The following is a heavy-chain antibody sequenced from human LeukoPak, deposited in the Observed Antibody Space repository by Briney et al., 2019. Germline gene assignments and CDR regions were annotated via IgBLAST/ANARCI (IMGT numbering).Heavy chain of an antibody. V-gene: IGHV4-59*12. J-gene: IGHJ4*02. CDR2: IYYSGST. CDR3: ARSRYYYDSSGSDY. D-gene: IGHD3-22*01. CDR1: GGSISSYY. Sequence: PSETLSLTCTVSGGSISSYYWSWIRQPPGKGLEWIGYIYYSGSTNYNPSLKSRVTISVDKSKNQFSLKLSSVTAADTAVYYCARSRYYYDSSGSDYWGQGTLVTVSS.